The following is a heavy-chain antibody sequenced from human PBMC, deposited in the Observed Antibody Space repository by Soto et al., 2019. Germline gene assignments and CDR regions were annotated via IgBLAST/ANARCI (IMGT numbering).Heavy chain of an antibody. D-gene: IGHD6-19*01. Sequence: QVQLVQSGAEVKKPGSSVKVSCKASGGSFSSYAISWVRQAPVQGLEWMGGIIPIFGTATYAQKFQGRVTIIADKSTSTAYMELSSLRSEDMAVYYCARAGPVAGNHAFDIWGQGTLVTVSS. CDR2: IIPIFGTA. CDR1: GGSFSSYA. V-gene: IGHV1-69*06. J-gene: IGHJ3*02. CDR3: ARAGPVAGNHAFDI.